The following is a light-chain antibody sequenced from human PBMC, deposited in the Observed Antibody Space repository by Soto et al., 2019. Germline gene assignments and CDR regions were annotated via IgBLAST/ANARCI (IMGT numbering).Light chain of an antibody. CDR3: QQYNYYRT. CDR1: ESVSSR. V-gene: IGKV1-5*03. J-gene: IGKJ1*01. Sequence: DIQMTQSPFSLSASVGDRVTITCRASESVSSRLAWYQQKPGKAPKLLISEASSVESGVPSRFSGSGSGTEFTLTISSLQPDDFATYYCQQYNYYRTFDQGTEVEMK. CDR2: EAS.